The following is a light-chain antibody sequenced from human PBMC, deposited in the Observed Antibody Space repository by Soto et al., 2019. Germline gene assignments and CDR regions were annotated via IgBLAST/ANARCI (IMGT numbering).Light chain of an antibody. J-gene: IGLJ3*02. CDR1: SSDVGKYKF. CDR3: CSHAGSGTLV. Sequence: QSALTQPASVSGSPGQSIRISCTGTSSDVGKYKFVSWYQQHPGKAPKLIIYEGTKRPSGVSNRFSGSKSGNTASLTISGLQAEDEADYYCCSHAGSGTLVFGGGTKVTVL. V-gene: IGLV2-23*01. CDR2: EGT.